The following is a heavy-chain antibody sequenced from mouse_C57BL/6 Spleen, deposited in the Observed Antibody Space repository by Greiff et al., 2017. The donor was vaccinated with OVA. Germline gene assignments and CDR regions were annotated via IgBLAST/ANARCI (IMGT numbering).Heavy chain of an antibody. J-gene: IGHJ2*01. Sequence: EVHLVESGGGLVQPGGSLKLSCAASGFTFSDYYMYWVRQTPEKRLEWVAYISNGGGSTYYPDTVKGRFTISRDNAKNTLYLQMSRLKSEDTAMYYCARRGPSAYFDYWGQGTTLTVSS. V-gene: IGHV5-12*01. CDR3: ARRGPSAYFDY. D-gene: IGHD6-1*01. CDR1: GFTFSDYY. CDR2: ISNGGGST.